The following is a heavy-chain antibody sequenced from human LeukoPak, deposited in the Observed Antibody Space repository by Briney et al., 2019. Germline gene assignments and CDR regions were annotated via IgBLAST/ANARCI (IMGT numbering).Heavy chain of an antibody. Sequence: SETLSLTCTVSGGSVSSGSYYWNWIRQPPGKGLEWIGYIYYSGSTNYNPSLKSRVTIAVDTSKNQFSLKLNSMTATDAAVYYCAKGTANYGIDVWGQGTTVTVSS. J-gene: IGHJ6*02. D-gene: IGHD2-21*02. CDR2: IYYSGST. CDR3: AKGTANYGIDV. CDR1: GGSVSSGSYY. V-gene: IGHV4-61*01.